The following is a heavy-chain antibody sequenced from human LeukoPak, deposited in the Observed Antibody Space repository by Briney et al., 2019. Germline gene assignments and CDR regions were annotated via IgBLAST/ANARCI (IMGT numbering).Heavy chain of an antibody. CDR3: ARDHPPDYYDSSGYYGMDV. CDR2: IYYSGST. CDR1: GGSISSYY. J-gene: IGHJ6*02. Sequence: SSETLSLTCTVSGGSISSYYWSWIRQPPGKGLEWIGYIYYSGSTNYNPSLKSRVTISVDTSKNQFSLKLSSVTAADTAVYYCARDHPPDYYDSSGYYGMDVWGQGTTVTVSS. D-gene: IGHD3-22*01. V-gene: IGHV4-59*01.